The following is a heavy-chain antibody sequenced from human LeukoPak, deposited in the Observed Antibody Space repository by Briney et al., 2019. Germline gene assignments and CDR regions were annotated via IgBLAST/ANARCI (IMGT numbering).Heavy chain of an antibody. CDR2: IYYSGST. CDR1: GGSISSYY. D-gene: IGHD7-27*01. J-gene: IGHJ4*02. CDR3: ARLANWVFDF. V-gene: IGHV4-59*08. Sequence: PSETLSLTCSVSGGSISSYYWSGIRQPPGKGLEWIGYIYYSGSTNYNPSLKSRVTISVDTSKHQFSLKLSSVTATDTAVYYCARLANWVFDFWGQGTLVTVSS.